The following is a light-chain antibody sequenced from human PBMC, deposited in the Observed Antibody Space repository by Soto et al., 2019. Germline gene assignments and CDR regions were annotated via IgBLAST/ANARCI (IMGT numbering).Light chain of an antibody. CDR3: HQSGSSPQA. J-gene: IGKJ3*01. V-gene: IGKV3-20*01. CDR2: GAS. CDR1: QSVTRSF. Sequence: EIVLTQSPGTLSLSPGERVTLSCRASQSVTRSFLAWYQQKPGQAPRLLIYGASSRATGIPDRFSGSGSGTHFPLTLSRMEPEDFAVYYCHQSGSSPQAFGPGTKVDIK.